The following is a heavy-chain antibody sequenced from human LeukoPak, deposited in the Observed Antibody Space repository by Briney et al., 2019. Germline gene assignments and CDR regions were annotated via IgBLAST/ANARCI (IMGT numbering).Heavy chain of an antibody. CDR2: IQSDGSST. D-gene: IGHD3-10*01. CDR1: GFTFSSYW. Sequence: GGSLRLSCAASGFTFSSYWMHWVRQAPGRGLVWVSRIQSDGSSTSYADSVKGRFTISRDNAKNTLYLQMNSLRAEDTAVYYCARDQAGAFDIWGQGTMVTVSS. V-gene: IGHV3-74*01. CDR3: ARDQAGAFDI. J-gene: IGHJ3*02.